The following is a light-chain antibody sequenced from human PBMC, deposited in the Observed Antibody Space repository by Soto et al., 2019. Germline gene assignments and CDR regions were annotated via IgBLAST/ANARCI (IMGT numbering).Light chain of an antibody. CDR1: QSVSSNY. J-gene: IGKJ1*01. CDR2: GAS. CDR3: QQYGSSPRT. V-gene: IGKV3-20*01. Sequence: ESVLTQSPGTLSLSPGERATLSCRASQSVSSNYLAWYQQKPGQAPRLLIYGASSRATGIPDRISGSGSGTDFTLTISRLEPEDFAVYYCQQYGSSPRTFGQGTKVEIK.